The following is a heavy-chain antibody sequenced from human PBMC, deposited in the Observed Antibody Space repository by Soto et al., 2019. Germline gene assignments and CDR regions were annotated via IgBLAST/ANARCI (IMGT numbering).Heavy chain of an antibody. Sequence: GGSLRLSCVASGFAFDNYAMSWVRQAPGKGLEWVSSISYSGGSTYYADSVKGRLTISRDNPKKTMYLQMNSLRAGDTAVYYCAKDRARGGDLVGFDPWGPRSLVTVSS. CDR2: ISYSGGST. D-gene: IGHD2-8*02. J-gene: IGHJ5*02. CDR1: GFAFDNYA. V-gene: IGHV3-23*01. CDR3: AKDRARGGDLVGFDP.